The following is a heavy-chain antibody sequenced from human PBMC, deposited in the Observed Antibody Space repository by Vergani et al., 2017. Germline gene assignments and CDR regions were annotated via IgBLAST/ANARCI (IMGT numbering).Heavy chain of an antibody. Sequence: QLLQSGRGLVQPGGSLRLSCAASGFTFSIYAVNWVRQAPGKGLEWVSAIRGSDNTYYADSVKGRFTISSDTSKNTVYLQMNRLRPEDTAVYYCAKEKGVGATGPFDYWGQGSLVIVSS. J-gene: IGHJ4*02. D-gene: IGHD1-26*01. CDR3: AKEKGVGATGPFDY. V-gene: IGHV3-23*01. CDR1: GFTFSIYA. CDR2: IRGSDNT.